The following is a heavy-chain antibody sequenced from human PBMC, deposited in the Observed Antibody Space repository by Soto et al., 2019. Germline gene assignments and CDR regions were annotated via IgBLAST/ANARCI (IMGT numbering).Heavy chain of an antibody. CDR1: GFTFTNAW. CDR2: IKNKADGGTT. J-gene: IGHJ4*02. Sequence: VQLVESGGGVVQPGRSLRLSCAASGFTFTNAWMSWVRQAPGKGLEWVGRIKNKADGGTTDYAAPVRGRFTISRDDSKNTLFLQMNSLETEDTPVYYCTTDPGDYEDFWGRGTLVTVSS. CDR3: TTDPGDYEDF. V-gene: IGHV3-15*01. D-gene: IGHD4-17*01.